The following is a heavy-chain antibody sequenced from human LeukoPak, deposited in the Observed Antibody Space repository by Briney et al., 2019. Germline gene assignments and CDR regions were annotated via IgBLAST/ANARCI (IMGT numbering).Heavy chain of an antibody. CDR3: ARGSSGWPGNSDY. J-gene: IGHJ4*02. V-gene: IGHV4-59*01. CDR2: IYYCGST. D-gene: IGHD6-19*01. CDR1: GGSISSYY. Sequence: RASETLSLTCTVSGGSISSYYWSWIRQPPGKGLEWIGYIYYCGSTNYNPSLKSRVTISVDTSKNQFSLKLSSVTAADTAVYYCARGSSGWPGNSDYWGQGTLVTVSS.